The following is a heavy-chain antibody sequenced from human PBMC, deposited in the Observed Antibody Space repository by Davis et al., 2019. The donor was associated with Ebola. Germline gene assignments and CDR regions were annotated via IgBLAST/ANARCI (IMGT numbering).Heavy chain of an antibody. V-gene: IGHV4-34*01. J-gene: IGHJ4*02. CDR1: GGSFSVYY. CDR2: INHSGST. CDR3: ARAQYSSSWYILGPGDY. Sequence: MPSETLSLTCAVYGGSFSVYYWSWIRQPPGKGLEWIGEINHSGSTNYNPSLKSQVTISVDTSKNQFSLKLSSVTAADTAVYYCARAQYSSSWYILGPGDYWGQGTLVTVSS. D-gene: IGHD6-13*01.